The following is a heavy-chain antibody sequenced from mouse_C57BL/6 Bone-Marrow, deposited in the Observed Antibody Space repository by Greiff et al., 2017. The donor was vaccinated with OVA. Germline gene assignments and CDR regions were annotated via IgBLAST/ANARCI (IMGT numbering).Heavy chain of an antibody. CDR3: AGYYYGSSYDYAMDY. V-gene: IGHV5-4*01. J-gene: IGHJ4*01. Sequence: EVQLVESGGGLVKPGGSLKLSCAASGFTFSSYAMSWVRQTPEKRLEWVATISDGGSYTYYPDNVKGRFTISRDNAKNNLYLQMSHLKSEDTAMYYCAGYYYGSSYDYAMDYWGQGTSVTVSS. CDR2: ISDGGSYT. D-gene: IGHD1-1*01. CDR1: GFTFSSYA.